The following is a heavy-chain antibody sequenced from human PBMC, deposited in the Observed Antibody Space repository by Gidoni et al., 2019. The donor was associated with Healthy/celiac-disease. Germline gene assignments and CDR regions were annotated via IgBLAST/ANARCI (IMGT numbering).Heavy chain of an antibody. CDR3: ARERIVGATGFDY. CDR2: IIPILGIA. CDR1: GCTFSSYT. J-gene: IGHJ4*02. Sequence: QVQLVQSVAYVKKPGSSVKVSCKASGCTFSSYTISWVRQAPGQGLEWMGRIIPILGIANYAQKFQGRVTITADKSTSTAYMELSSLRSEDTAVYYCARERIVGATGFDYWGQGTLVTVSS. D-gene: IGHD1-26*01. V-gene: IGHV1-69*08.